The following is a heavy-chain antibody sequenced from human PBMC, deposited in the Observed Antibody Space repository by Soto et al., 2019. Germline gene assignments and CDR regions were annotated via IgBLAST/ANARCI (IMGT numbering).Heavy chain of an antibody. CDR3: AKGGSGYDSYYGMDV. V-gene: IGHV3-23*01. D-gene: IGHD5-12*01. CDR1: GFTFSSYA. J-gene: IGHJ6*02. CDR2: ISGSGGST. Sequence: GGSLRLSCAASGFTFSSYAMSWVRQAPGKGLEWVSAISGSGGSTYYADSVKGRFTISRDNSKNTLYLQMNSLRAEDTAVYYYAKGGSGYDSYYGMDVWGQGTTVTVSS.